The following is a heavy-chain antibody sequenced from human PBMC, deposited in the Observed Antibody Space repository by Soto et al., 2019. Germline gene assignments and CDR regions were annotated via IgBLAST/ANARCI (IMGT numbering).Heavy chain of an antibody. Sequence: GGSLRLSCAASGFTFSSYAMSWVRQAPGKGLEWVSAISGSGGSTYYADSVKGRFTISRDNSKNTLYLQMNSLRAEDTAVYYCAKEGVAGTYYYYYMDVWGKGTTVTVSS. V-gene: IGHV3-23*01. CDR1: GFTFSSYA. CDR2: ISGSGGST. J-gene: IGHJ6*03. CDR3: AKEGVAGTYYYYYMDV. D-gene: IGHD6-19*01.